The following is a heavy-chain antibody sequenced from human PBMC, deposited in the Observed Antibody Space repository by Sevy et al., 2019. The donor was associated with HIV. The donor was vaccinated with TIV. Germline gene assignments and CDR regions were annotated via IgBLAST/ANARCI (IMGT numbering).Heavy chain of an antibody. V-gene: IGHV3-7*01. J-gene: IGHJ4*02. CDR1: GFTFSSYW. D-gene: IGHD2-15*01. Sequence: GGSLRLSCAASGFTFSSYWMSWVRQAPGKGLEWVANIKQDGSEKYYVDSVKGRFTISRDNAKNSLYLQMNSLRAEDTAVYYCARERGVVVAATPTYYFDHWGQGTLVTVSS. CDR3: ARERGVVVAATPTYYFDH. CDR2: IKQDGSEK.